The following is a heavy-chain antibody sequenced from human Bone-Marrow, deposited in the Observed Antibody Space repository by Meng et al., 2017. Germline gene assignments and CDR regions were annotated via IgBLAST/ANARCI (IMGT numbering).Heavy chain of an antibody. CDR3: ARDSQVAFDI. V-gene: IGHV4-59*12. Sequence: GSLRLSCTVSGGSISSYYWSWIRQPPGKGLEWIGYIYYSGSTNYNPSLKSRVTISVDTSKNQFSLKLSSVTAADTAVYYCARDSQVAFDIWGQGTMVTVSS. J-gene: IGHJ3*02. CDR1: GGSISSYY. CDR2: IYYSGST.